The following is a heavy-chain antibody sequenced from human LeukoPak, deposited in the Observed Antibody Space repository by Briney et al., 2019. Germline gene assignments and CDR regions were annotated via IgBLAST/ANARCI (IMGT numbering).Heavy chain of an antibody. V-gene: IGHV3-23*01. D-gene: IGHD1-26*01. CDR3: ARDPYSGSYGNYYYYFMDV. Sequence: GGSLRLSCTVSGFTFKNYVMTWVRQAPGEGLEWVSSITGSGGSTDYGDSVRGRFTISRDNSKNTLYLQMNSLRAEDTAVYYCARDPYSGSYGNYYYYFMDVWGKGTTVTISS. CDR2: ITGSGGST. J-gene: IGHJ6*03. CDR1: GFTFKNYV.